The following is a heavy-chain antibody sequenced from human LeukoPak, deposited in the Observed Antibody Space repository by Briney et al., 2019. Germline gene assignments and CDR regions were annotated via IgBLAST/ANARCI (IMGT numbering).Heavy chain of an antibody. CDR2: ISHSGTT. Sequence: SETLSLTCVASDYSISSGYFWGWIRQPPGKGLEWIGSISHSGTTYYNPSFKSRITISLDTSKNQFSLKLRSVTAADTAFYYCEREGDVLGATIDSWGQGTLVTVFS. D-gene: IGHD1-26*01. CDR1: DYSISSGYF. J-gene: IGHJ4*02. CDR3: EREGDVLGATIDS. V-gene: IGHV4-38-2*02.